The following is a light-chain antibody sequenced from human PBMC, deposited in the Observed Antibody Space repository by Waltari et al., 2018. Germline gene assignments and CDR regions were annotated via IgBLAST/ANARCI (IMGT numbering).Light chain of an antibody. CDR2: KAS. Sequence: DIQMTQSPSTLSASVGDRVTITCRASQSISDWLAWYQQKPGKAPKLLISKASNLESGVPSSFSGSGSGTEFTLTISSLQPDDFATYYCQRYHSSPYTFGQGSKLEIK. CDR1: QSISDW. V-gene: IGKV1-5*03. J-gene: IGKJ2*01. CDR3: QRYHSSPYT.